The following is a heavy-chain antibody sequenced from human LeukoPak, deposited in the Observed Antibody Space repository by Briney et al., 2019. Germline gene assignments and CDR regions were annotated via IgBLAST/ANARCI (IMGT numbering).Heavy chain of an antibody. CDR3: ARDDYGGNSVDY. Sequence: GGSLRLSCAASGFTFSSYSMNWVRQAPGKGLEWVSSISSSSSYIYYADSVKGRFTISRDNAKNSLYLQMNSLRAEDTAVYYCARDDYGGNSVDYWGQGTLVTVS. J-gene: IGHJ4*02. CDR2: ISSSSSYI. D-gene: IGHD4-23*01. V-gene: IGHV3-21*01. CDR1: GFTFSSYS.